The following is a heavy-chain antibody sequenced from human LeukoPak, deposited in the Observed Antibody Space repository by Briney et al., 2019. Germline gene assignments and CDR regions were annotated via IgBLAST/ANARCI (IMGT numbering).Heavy chain of an antibody. CDR1: GYSISSGYY. CDR3: ARSTEATNAFDI. V-gene: IGHV4-38-2*02. CDR2: IYHSGST. Sequence: SETLSLTCTVSGYSISSGYYWGWIRQPPGKGLEWIGSIYHSGSTYYNPSLKSRVTISVDTSKNQFSLKLSSVTAADTAVFYCARSTEATNAFDIWGQGTMVTVSS. D-gene: IGHD1-26*01. J-gene: IGHJ3*02.